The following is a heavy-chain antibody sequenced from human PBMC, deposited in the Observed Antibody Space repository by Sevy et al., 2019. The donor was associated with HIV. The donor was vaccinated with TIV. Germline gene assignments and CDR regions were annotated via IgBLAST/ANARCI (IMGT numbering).Heavy chain of an antibody. CDR1: GFTFDMYW. CDR3: ARRYFDL. Sequence: GESLKISCDASGFTFDMYWMQWVRQAPGKGLEWVANIRQDGNEIYYAASVRGRFTISRDNAKGSLYLQMINLRVEDTATYYCARRYFDLWGQGTLVTVSS. CDR2: IRQDGNEI. V-gene: IGHV3-7*03. J-gene: IGHJ4*02.